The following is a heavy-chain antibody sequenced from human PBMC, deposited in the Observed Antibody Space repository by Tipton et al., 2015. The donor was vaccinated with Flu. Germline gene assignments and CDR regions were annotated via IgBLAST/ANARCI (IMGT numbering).Heavy chain of an antibody. J-gene: IGHJ1*01. Sequence: TLSLTCAVYGGSFSGYYWSWIRQPPGKGLEWIREINHSGSTNYNPSLKSRVTISVDTSKNQFSLKLSSVTAADTAVYYCAKSGSYLEYLQHWGQGTLVTVSS. CDR3: AKSGSYLEYLQH. V-gene: IGHV4-34*01. D-gene: IGHD1-26*01. CDR1: GGSFSGYY. CDR2: INHSGST.